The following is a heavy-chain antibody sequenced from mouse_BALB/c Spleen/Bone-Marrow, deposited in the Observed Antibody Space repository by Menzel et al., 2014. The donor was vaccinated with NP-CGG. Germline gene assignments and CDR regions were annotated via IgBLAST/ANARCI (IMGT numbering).Heavy chain of an antibody. V-gene: IGHV1-4*01. CDR2: INPSSGYT. CDR3: ARRDDGYAFFDY. CDR1: GYTFTTYT. D-gene: IGHD2-3*01. Sequence: VQLQQSGAELARPGASVKMSCRASGYTFTTYTIHWVRQRPGQGLEWIGYINPSSGYTNYIQKFKDKATLTADKSSSTAYMQLSSLTSEDSAVYYCARRDDGYAFFDYWGQGTTLTVSS. J-gene: IGHJ2*01.